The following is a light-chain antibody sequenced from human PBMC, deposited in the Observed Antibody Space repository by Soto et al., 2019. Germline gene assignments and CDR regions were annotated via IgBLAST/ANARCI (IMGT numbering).Light chain of an antibody. CDR2: DNN. J-gene: IGLJ1*01. CDR1: SSNIGNNY. Sequence: QSVLAQPPSVSAAAGQKVTISCSVSSSNIGNNYVSWYQQVPGTAPTLLIYDNNKRPSGNPDRFSGSKSGTSATLGISGLQTEDEADYYCGTWDSSLSVHVFGTGTKVTV. V-gene: IGLV1-51*01. CDR3: GTWDSSLSVHV.